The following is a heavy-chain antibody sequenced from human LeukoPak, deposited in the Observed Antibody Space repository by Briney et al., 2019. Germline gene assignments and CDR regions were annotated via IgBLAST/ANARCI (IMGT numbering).Heavy chain of an antibody. D-gene: IGHD6-6*01. J-gene: IGHJ4*02. CDR1: GYSISSGYY. V-gene: IGHV4-38-2*02. Sequence: SETLSLTCTVSGYSISSGYYWSWIRQPPGKGLEWIGEINHSGSTNYNPSLKSRVTISVDTSKNQFSLKLSSVTAADTAVYYCARGLGYSSSPYWGQGTLVTVSS. CDR3: ARGLGYSSSPY. CDR2: INHSGST.